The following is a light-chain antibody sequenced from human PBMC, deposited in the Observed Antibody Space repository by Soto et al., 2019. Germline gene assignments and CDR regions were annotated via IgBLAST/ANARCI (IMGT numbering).Light chain of an antibody. J-gene: IGKJ3*01. Sequence: GDRVTITCRASQAISNYVSWYQQKPGKVPKLLIYAASTLQSGVPSRFSGGGSGTDFTLTISSLQPEDVATYYCQKYNIAPFSFGPGTKVDIK. CDR2: AAS. CDR1: QAISNY. V-gene: IGKV1-27*01. CDR3: QKYNIAPFS.